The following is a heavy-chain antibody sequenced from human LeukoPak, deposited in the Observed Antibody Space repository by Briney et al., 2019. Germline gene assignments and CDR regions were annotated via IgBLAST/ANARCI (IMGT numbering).Heavy chain of an antibody. D-gene: IGHD3-9*01. CDR2: MSNSGST. CDR1: GGSISSSSYY. J-gene: IGHJ4*02. V-gene: IGHV4-39*02. CDR3: ARDLLPFSGDILTGFDY. Sequence: SETLSLTCTVSGGSISSSSYYWGWIRQSPGKGLEWIGTMSNSGSTYYNPSLKSRVTISGDTAKNQFSLKLSSVTAADTAVYYCARDLLPFSGDILTGFDYWGQGTLVTVSS.